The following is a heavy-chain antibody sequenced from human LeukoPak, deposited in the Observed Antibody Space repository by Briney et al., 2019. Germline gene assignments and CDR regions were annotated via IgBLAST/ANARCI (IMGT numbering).Heavy chain of an antibody. CDR3: AKDPVGNWNYFDY. J-gene: IGHJ4*02. V-gene: IGHV3-23*01. CDR2: ISHVGGT. Sequence: GGSLRLSCAASGFTFSDYAMSWVRQAPEKGLEWVSTISHVGGTYYADSVRGRFTISRDDSKNMVYLQMDSLRAEDTAVYYCAKDPVGNWNYFDYRGQGTLVTVSS. CDR1: GFTFSDYA. D-gene: IGHD1-20*01.